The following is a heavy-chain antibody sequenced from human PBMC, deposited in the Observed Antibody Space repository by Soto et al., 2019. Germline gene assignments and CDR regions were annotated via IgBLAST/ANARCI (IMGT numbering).Heavy chain of an antibody. CDR1: GFTFSSYA. J-gene: IGHJ4*02. V-gene: IGHV3-30-3*01. D-gene: IGHD4-17*01. CDR2: ISYDGSNK. CDR3: APPTTSDY. Sequence: GGSLRLSCAASGFTFSSYAMHWVRQAPGKGLEWVAVISYDGSNKYYADSVKGRFTISRDNSKNTLYLQMNSLRAEDTAVYYCAPPTTSDYWGQGTLVTVSS.